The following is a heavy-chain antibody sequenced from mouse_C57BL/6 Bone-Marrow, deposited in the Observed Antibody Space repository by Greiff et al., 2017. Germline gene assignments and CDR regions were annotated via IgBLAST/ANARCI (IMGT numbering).Heavy chain of an antibody. D-gene: IGHD1-1*02. V-gene: IGHV1-81*01. CDR1: GYTFTSYG. CDR2: IYPRSGNT. Sequence: VQLQESGAELARPGASVKLSCKASGYTFTSYGISWVKQRTGQGLEWIGEIYPRSGNTYYNEKFKGKATLTADKSSSTAYMELRSLTSEDSAVYFCARCGYHGGFAYWGQGTRVTVSA. CDR3: ARCGYHGGFAY. J-gene: IGHJ3*01.